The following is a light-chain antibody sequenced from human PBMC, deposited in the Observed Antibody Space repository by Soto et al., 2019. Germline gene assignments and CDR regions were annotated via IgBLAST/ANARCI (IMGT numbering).Light chain of an antibody. CDR1: QSLLHSNGYNY. J-gene: IGKJ3*01. V-gene: IGKV2-28*01. CDR2: FGS. Sequence: DIVMTQSPLSLPVTPGEPASISCRSSQSLLHSNGYNYLDWYLQKPGQSPQLLIYFGSNRASWVPDRFSGSGSCKDFTLKISIVEAEDVGVYYYMQALQTPRTFGPGTKVDIK. CDR3: MQALQTPRT.